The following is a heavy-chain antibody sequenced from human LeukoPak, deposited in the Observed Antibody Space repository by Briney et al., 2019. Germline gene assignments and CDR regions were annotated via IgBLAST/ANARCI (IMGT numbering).Heavy chain of an antibody. D-gene: IGHD6-19*01. Sequence: GRSLRPSCAASGFAFSTFAMGCVRQPPGKGLEWRSSINGGENTTFYAYSVKGRFTISRDNSKNTLYLHLDSLTPDDTAIYYCTKELHVAVSVADYYYFYMDVWGRGTAGTVSS. CDR2: INGGENTT. V-gene: IGHV3-23*01. CDR1: GFAFSTFA. CDR3: TKELHVAVSVADYYYFYMDV. J-gene: IGHJ6*03.